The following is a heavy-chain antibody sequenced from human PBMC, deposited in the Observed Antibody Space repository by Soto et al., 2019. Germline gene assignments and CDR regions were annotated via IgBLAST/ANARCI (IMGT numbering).Heavy chain of an antibody. Sequence: VGSLRLSCAASGFTFSSYGMTWVRQAPGKGLEWVSFSGATGAGTYFADSVKGRFTIPRDNSKNTLYLQMSSLRADDTAVYYCAKDRRAGGNYGFYSDFWGQGALVTVSS. CDR2: SGATGAGT. V-gene: IGHV3-23*01. CDR1: GFTFSSYG. J-gene: IGHJ4*02. D-gene: IGHD1-7*01. CDR3: AKDRRAGGNYGFYSDF.